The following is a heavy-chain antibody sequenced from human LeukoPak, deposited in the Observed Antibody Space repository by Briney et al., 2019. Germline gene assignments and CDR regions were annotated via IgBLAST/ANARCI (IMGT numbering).Heavy chain of an antibody. D-gene: IGHD5-18*01. V-gene: IGHV4-4*07. Sequence: SETLSLTCTVSGGSISSYYWSWIRQPAGKGLEWIGRIYTSGSTNYNPSLKSRVTMSVDTSKNQFSLKLSSVTAADTAVYYCAREYSFLVRYWFDPWGQGTLVTVSS. CDR1: GGSISSYY. CDR3: AREYSFLVRYWFDP. CDR2: IYTSGST. J-gene: IGHJ5*02.